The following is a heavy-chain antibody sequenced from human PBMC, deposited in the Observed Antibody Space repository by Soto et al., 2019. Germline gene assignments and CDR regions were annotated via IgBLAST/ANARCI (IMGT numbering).Heavy chain of an antibody. CDR2: MNPNSGNT. Sequence: GASVKVSCKASGYTFTSYDINWVRQATGQGLEWMGWMNPNSGNTGYAQKFQGRVTMTRNTSISTAYMELSSLRSEDTAVYYCARGHPRHYDFWRDPVYYYYGMDVWGQGTTVTVSS. CDR1: GYTFTSYD. CDR3: ARGHPRHYDFWRDPVYYYYGMDV. V-gene: IGHV1-8*01. J-gene: IGHJ6*02. D-gene: IGHD3-3*01.